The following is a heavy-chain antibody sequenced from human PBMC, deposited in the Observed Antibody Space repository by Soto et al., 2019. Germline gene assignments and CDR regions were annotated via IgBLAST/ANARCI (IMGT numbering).Heavy chain of an antibody. CDR3: ARDGSLHGSSGPEWGLGTNYFHX. Sequence: SQSLSLNCSISGDSVSSNSAAWNWIRQSPSIGLECLGSRYYRSKWYNYYAVSLKSRITINPDTAKNQLYLQLNSVTPEDTDVYYCARDGSLHGSSGPEWGLGTNYFHXWGQGTLLTVSX. J-gene: IGHJ4*02. V-gene: IGHV6-1*01. CDR1: GDSVSSNSAA. D-gene: IGHD3-10*01. CDR2: RYYRSKWYN.